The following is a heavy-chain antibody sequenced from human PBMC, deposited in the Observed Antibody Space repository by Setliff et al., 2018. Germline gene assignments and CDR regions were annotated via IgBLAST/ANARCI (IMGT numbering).Heavy chain of an antibody. J-gene: IGHJ6*02. V-gene: IGHV5-51*01. CDR3: ARYDSSGYHYYYGMDV. D-gene: IGHD3-22*01. Sequence: GESLTLSCKGSGYSFTSYWIGWVRQVPGKGLEWMGIIYPGDSDTRCSPSFQGQVTISADKSISTAYLQWSSLKASDTAMYYCARYDSSGYHYYYGMDVWGQGTTVTVS. CDR1: GYSFTSYW. CDR2: IYPGDSDT.